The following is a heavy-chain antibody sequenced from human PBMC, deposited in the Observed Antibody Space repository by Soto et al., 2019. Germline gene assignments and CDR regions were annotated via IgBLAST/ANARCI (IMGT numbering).Heavy chain of an antibody. CDR2: IHYSGKT. CDR3: ARIEMASIK. CDR1: GESFSTYY. Sequence: PSETLSLTCGVYGESFSTYYWNWIRQSPGKGLEWIADIHYSGKTNYNPSLKSRLTISVDTSQKQFSLDLRSVTAADTAMYYCARIEMASIKWGRGTLVTVSS. V-gene: IGHV4-34*01. J-gene: IGHJ4*02.